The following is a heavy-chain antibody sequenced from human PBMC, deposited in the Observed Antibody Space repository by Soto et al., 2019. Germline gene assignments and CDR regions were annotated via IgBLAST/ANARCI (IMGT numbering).Heavy chain of an antibody. CDR3: ARGGFSGSGSFIQGDY. D-gene: IGHD3-10*01. J-gene: IGHJ4*02. Sequence: EVQLAESGGGLVQPGGSLRLSCAASGFTFSSYWMHWVRQAPGKGLVWVSRIKSDGSNINYADSVKGRFTISRDNAKNTLYLQMNSLRAEDTAIYFCARGGFSGSGSFIQGDYWGQGTLVTVSS. CDR1: GFTFSSYW. CDR2: IKSDGSNI. V-gene: IGHV3-74*01.